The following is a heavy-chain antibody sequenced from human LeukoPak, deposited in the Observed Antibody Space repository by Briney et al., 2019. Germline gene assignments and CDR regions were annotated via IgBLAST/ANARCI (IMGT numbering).Heavy chain of an antibody. CDR1: GYTFTSYG. D-gene: IGHD3-22*01. CDR2: IGAYNGNT. CDR3: ARGAYYYDSSGLNYYYYGMDV. J-gene: IGHJ6*02. Sequence: ASVKVSCKASGYTFTSYGISWVRQAPGQGLEWMGWIGAYNGNTNYAQRLQGRVTMTTDTSTSTAYMELRSLRSDDTAVYYCARGAYYYDSSGLNYYYYGMDVWGQGTTVTVSS. V-gene: IGHV1-18*01.